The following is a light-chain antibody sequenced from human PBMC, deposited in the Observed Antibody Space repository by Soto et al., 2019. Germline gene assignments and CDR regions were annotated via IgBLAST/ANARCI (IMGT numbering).Light chain of an antibody. CDR3: QQYNSYPWT. V-gene: IGKV1-5*01. CDR2: DAS. CDR1: QSISNR. J-gene: IGKJ1*01. Sequence: DIQMTQSPSTLSASVGDGVTITCRASQSISNRLAWYQQKPGEAPKYLIYDASTLDSGAPSRFSGSGSGTEFTLSISSLQPDDFVTYYCQQYNSYPWTFGQGTKVEI.